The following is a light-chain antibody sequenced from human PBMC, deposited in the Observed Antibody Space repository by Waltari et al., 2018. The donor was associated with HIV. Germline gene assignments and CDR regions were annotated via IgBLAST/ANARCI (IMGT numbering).Light chain of an antibody. V-gene: IGLV7-46*01. J-gene: IGLJ2*01. CDR3: SLSYSGARPVV. Sequence: QAVVTQEPSLTVSPGGTVTLPCGSSTGTVTSGHYAYWFQQKPGQAPRTLIYDTTNKHSWTPARFSGSLLGGKAALTLSGAQPEDEAEYYCSLSYSGARPVVFGGGTKLTVL. CDR2: DTT. CDR1: TGTVTSGHY.